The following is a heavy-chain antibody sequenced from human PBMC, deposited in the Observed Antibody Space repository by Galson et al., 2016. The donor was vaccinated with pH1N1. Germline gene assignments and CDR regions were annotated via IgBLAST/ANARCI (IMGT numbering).Heavy chain of an antibody. CDR3: ARDLGYAYGFYYCYYMDV. D-gene: IGHD5-18*01. CDR2: ISRSVTNI. CDR1: GFSLSSYS. Sequence: SLRLSCAASGFSLSSYSMNWVRQAPGKGLEWVSYISRSVTNIYYAGSVKGRFTISRDTAKNSLYLQMDSLRLDDTAVYFRARDLGYAYGFYYCYYMDVWGKVTTVTVSS. J-gene: IGHJ6*03. V-gene: IGHV3-48*04.